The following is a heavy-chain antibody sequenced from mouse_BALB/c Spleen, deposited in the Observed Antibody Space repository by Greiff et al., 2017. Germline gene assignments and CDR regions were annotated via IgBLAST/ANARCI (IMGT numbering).Heavy chain of an antibody. CDR2: FHPYNDDT. CDR1: GYTFTTYP. V-gene: IGHV1-47*01. J-gene: IGHJ3*01. Sequence: QVQLKQSGAELVKPGASVKMSCKAFGYTFTTYPMEWMKQNHGKSLEWIGNFHPYNDDTKYNEKFKGKAKLTVEKSSSTVYLELSRLTSDDSAVYYCAKGTMITTSIFAYWGQGTLVTVSA. D-gene: IGHD2-4*01. CDR3: AKGTMITTSIFAY.